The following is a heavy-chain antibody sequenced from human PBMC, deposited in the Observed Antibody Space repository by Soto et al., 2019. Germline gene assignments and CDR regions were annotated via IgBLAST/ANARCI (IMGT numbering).Heavy chain of an antibody. CDR2: ISGSGGST. CDR3: ATYYYDTSGYRGHLDY. V-gene: IGHV3-23*01. D-gene: IGHD3-22*01. J-gene: IGHJ4*02. Sequence: GSLRLSCAASGFTFSSYAMSWVRQAPGKGLEWVSAISGSGGSTYYADSVKGRFTISRDNSKNTLYLQMDSLRVEDTAVYYCATYYYDTSGYRGHLDYWGQGTLVTVSS. CDR1: GFTFSSYA.